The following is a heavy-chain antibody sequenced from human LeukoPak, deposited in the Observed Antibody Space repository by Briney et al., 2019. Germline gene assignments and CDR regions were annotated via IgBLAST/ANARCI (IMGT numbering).Heavy chain of an antibody. J-gene: IGHJ3*02. CDR1: GFSVSNNY. CDR3: AKDTGERAFDI. D-gene: IGHD7-27*01. CDR2: IYSRGGT. V-gene: IGHV3-53*01. Sequence: GGSLRLSCAVSGFSVSNNYMNWVRQAPGKGLEWVSLIYSRGGTSYADSVKGRFTIPRDNSKNTLYLQMNSLRAEDTAVYYRAKDTGERAFDIWGQGTTVTVSS.